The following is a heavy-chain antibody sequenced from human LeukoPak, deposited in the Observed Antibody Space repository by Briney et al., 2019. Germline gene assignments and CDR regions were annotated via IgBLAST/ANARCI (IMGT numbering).Heavy chain of an antibody. CDR2: IYHSGST. CDR1: GYSNSSGYY. V-gene: IGHV4-38-2*02. J-gene: IGHJ4*02. Sequence: PSETLSLTCTVSGYSNSSGYYWGWIRQPPGKGLEWIGSIYHSGSTYYNPSLKSRVTISVDTSKNQFSLKLSSVTAADTAVYYCARVTMVRGVTFDYWGQGTLVTVSS. CDR3: ARVTMVRGVTFDY. D-gene: IGHD3-10*01.